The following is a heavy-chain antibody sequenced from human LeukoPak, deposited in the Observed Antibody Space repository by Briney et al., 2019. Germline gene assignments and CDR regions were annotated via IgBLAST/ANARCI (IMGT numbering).Heavy chain of an antibody. CDR2: INPNSGGT. J-gene: IGHJ5*02. V-gene: IGHV1-2*02. CDR3: ARDVTYCSSTSCLSRFDP. D-gene: IGHD2-2*01. Sequence: ASVKVSCKASGYTFTGYYMHWVRQAPGQGLEWMGWINPNSGGTNYAQKFQGRVTMTRDTSISTAYMELSRLRSDDTAVYYCARDVTYCSSTSCLSRFDPWGQGTLVTVSS. CDR1: GYTFTGYY.